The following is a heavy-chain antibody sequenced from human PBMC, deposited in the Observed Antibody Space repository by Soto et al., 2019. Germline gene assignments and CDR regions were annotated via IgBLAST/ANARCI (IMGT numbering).Heavy chain of an antibody. Sequence: GGSLRLSCAASGFTVSSNYMSWVRQAPGKGLEWVSVIYSGGSTYYADSVKGRFTIPRDNSKNTLYLQMNSLRAEDTAGYYCAMGFGGVMFVYWGQGTLVTVSS. CDR1: GFTVSSNY. CDR3: AMGFGGVMFVY. CDR2: IYSGGST. D-gene: IGHD3-16*01. V-gene: IGHV3-66*01. J-gene: IGHJ4*02.